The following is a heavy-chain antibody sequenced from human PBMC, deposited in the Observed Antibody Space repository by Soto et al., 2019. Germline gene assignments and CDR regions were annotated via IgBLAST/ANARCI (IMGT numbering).Heavy chain of an antibody. CDR3: ARGGMREMAQGYFDY. D-gene: IGHD3-16*01. V-gene: IGHV1-69*06. Sequence: QVQLVQSGAEVKKPGSSVKVSCKASGGTFSSYAISWVRQAPGQGLEWMGGIIPNFGTANYAQKFQGRVTITADKSTSTAYMELSSLRAEDTAVYYCARGGMREMAQGYFDYWGQGTLVTVSS. CDR1: GGTFSSYA. J-gene: IGHJ4*02. CDR2: IIPNFGTA.